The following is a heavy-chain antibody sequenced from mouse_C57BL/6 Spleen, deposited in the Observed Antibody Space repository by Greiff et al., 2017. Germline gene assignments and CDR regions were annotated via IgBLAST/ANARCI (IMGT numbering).Heavy chain of an antibody. CDR3: ARVISTVVVPGAMDY. CDR2: ISYDGSN. D-gene: IGHD1-1*01. CDR1: GYSITSGYY. V-gene: IGHV3-6*01. Sequence: VQLKESGPGLVKPSQSLYLTCSVTGYSITSGYYWNWIRQFPGNKLEWMGYISYDGSNNYNPSLKNRISITHDTSMNQFFLKLNPVTTEDTAAYYGARVISTVVVPGAMDYWGQGTSVTVSS. J-gene: IGHJ4*01.